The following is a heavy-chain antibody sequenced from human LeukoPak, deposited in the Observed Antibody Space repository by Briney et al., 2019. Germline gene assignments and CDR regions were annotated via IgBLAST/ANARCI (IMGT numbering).Heavy chain of an antibody. J-gene: IGHJ4*02. CDR2: IIPIFGTA. D-gene: IGHD6-13*01. CDR3: ARGYSSSWYGGSYFDY. Sequence: SVKVSCKASGGTFSSYAISWVRQAPGQGLEWMGGIIPIFGTANYAQKFQGRVTITADESTSTAYMELSSLRSEDTAVYCCARGYSSSWYGGSYFDYWGQGTLVTVSS. CDR1: GGTFSSYA. V-gene: IGHV1-69*13.